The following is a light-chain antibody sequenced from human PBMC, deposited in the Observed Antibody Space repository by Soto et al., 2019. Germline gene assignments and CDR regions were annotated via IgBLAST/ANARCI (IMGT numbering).Light chain of an antibody. J-gene: IGKJ1*01. CDR3: QKYDRVPGT. V-gene: IGKV1-27*01. CDR2: AAS. Sequence: DIQMTQSPSSLSASVGDRVTITCQASQGINNYLAWYQQKPGKVPKLLISAASTLQSGVPSRFSGSGSGTDFTLTISSLQPEDVASYYCQKYDRVPGTFGQGTKVEIK. CDR1: QGINNY.